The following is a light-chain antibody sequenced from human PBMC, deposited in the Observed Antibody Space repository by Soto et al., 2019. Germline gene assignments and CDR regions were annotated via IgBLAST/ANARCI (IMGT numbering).Light chain of an antibody. CDR1: SSDVGGYNY. Sequence: QSALTQPPSASGSPGQSVTISCTGTSSDVGGYNYVSWYQQHPDKAPKLMIYEVSKRPSGVPDRFSGSKSGNTASLTVSGLQAEDEADYYCSSYAGSNYRGVFGGGTKLTVL. CDR2: EVS. CDR3: SSYAGSNYRGV. J-gene: IGLJ3*02. V-gene: IGLV2-8*01.